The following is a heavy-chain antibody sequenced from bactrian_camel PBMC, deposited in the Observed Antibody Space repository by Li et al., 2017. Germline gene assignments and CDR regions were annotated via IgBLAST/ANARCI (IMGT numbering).Heavy chain of an antibody. D-gene: IGHD3*01. V-gene: IGHV3S26*01. CDR2: IDSDGIA. CDR3: AADTTCRVGCMVLADAADWPI. J-gene: IGHJ4*01. CDR1: GSIYSGAC. Sequence: VQLVESGGGSVQAGGSLRLSCVASGSIYSGACVGWLRQAPGKEREGVAAIDSDGIASYADSVKGRFSLSHAGRTLFLQMNSLKPEDTAMYYCAADTTCRVGCMVLADAADWPIWGQGTQVTVS.